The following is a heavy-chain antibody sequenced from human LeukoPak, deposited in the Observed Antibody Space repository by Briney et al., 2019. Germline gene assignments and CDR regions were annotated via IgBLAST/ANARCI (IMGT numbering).Heavy chain of an antibody. CDR3: ARDPNIAAAGWDIYYYYMDV. Sequence: GASVKVSCKASGYTFTSYGISWVRQAPGQGLEWMGWISAYNGNTNYAQKLQGRVTMTTDTSTSTAYMELRSLRSDDTAVYYCARDPNIAAAGWDIYYYYMDVWGKGTTVTVSS. CDR2: ISAYNGNT. J-gene: IGHJ6*03. CDR1: GYTFTSYG. D-gene: IGHD6-13*01. V-gene: IGHV1-18*01.